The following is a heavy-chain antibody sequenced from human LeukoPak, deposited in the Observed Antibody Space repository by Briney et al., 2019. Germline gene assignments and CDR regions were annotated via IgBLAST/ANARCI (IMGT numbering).Heavy chain of an antibody. D-gene: IGHD3-22*01. V-gene: IGHV3-23*01. CDR2: ISGSGGST. J-gene: IGHJ4*02. CDR3: ARGPRGPIGFDSSGRDTFEY. Sequence: GGTLRLSCAASGFTFTSFGMSWVRQAPGKGLEWVSTISGSGGSTYYADSVKGRFTISRDNSKNTLYLQMNSLRVEDTGVYYCARGPRGPIGFDSSGRDTFEYWGQGTLVTVSS. CDR1: GFTFTSFG.